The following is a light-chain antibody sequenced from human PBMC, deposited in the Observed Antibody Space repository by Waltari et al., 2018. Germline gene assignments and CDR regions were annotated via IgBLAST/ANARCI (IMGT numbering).Light chain of an antibody. CDR1: QSVRSY. CDR3: QQYVESPAT. CDR2: PAS. J-gene: IGKJ1*01. Sequence: EMVLTQSPGTVSLSPGDRATLSCRASQSVRSYVAWSQQKPGQAPRLLIYPASTRATGSPDRVRASGSGADFSLTIIRMEPEDFAMYYCQQYVESPATFGQGTKVEIK. V-gene: IGKV3-20*01.